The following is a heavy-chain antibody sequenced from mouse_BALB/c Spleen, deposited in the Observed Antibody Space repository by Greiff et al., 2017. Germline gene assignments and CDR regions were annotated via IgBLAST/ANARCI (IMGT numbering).Heavy chain of an antibody. CDR3: ARRDYYGYWYFDV. Sequence: QVQLQQPGAELVKPGTSVKLSCKASGYNFTSYWINWVKLRPGQGLEWIGDIYPGSGSTNYNEKFKSKATLTVDTSSSTAYMQLSSLASEDSALYYCARRDYYGYWYFDVWGAGTTVTVSS. D-gene: IGHD1-1*01. CDR2: IYPGSGST. J-gene: IGHJ1*01. V-gene: IGHV1-55*01. CDR1: GYNFTSYW.